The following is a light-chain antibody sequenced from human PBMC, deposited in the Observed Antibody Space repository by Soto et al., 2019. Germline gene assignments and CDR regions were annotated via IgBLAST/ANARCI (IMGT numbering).Light chain of an antibody. CDR3: SSCAGSSTSDVL. Sequence: QSALTQPASVSGSPGQSITISCTGTSSDVGTYNLVSWYQQHPGKAPKLMIYEGSKRPSGVSDRFSGSKSGNTASLTISGLQTEDEADYYCSSCAGSSTSDVLFGGGTKVTVL. CDR2: EGS. J-gene: IGLJ2*01. CDR1: SSDVGTYNL. V-gene: IGLV2-23*01.